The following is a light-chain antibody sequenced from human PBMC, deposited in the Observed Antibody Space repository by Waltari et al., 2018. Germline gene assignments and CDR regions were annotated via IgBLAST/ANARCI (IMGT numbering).Light chain of an antibody. J-gene: IGLJ1*01. CDR3: SSDAVSNNFYD. V-gene: IGLV2-8*01. CDR2: EVS. CDR1: GSGGS. Sequence: QSALTQPPSASGSPGQSVTISCTGTGSGGSVSWYQQLPGKAPKLLIYEVSKRPSGVPDRFSGSKSGNTASLTVSWLQAEDEGDYYCSSDAVSNNFYDFGSGTKVTVL.